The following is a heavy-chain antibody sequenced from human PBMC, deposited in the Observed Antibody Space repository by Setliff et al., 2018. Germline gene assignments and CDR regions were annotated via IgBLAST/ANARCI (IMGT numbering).Heavy chain of an antibody. CDR1: VGPSVVSP. Sequence: SETLSPPALCLVGPSVVSPGIGSASPQGGGLEWIGEITDTGRTKYIPSLKSRVTISIHMSWNQFSLRLSSLTAADTAVYYCARGAPQRSSFDSRYMDVWDKGATVTVSS. CDR2: ITDTGRT. CDR3: ARGAPQRSSFDSRYMDV. D-gene: IGHD1-1*01. V-gene: IGHV4-34*01. J-gene: IGHJ6*03.